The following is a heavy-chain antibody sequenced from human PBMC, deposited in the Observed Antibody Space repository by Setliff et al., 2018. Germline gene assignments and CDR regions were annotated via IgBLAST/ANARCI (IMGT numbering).Heavy chain of an antibody. V-gene: IGHV3-23*01. J-gene: IGHJ4*02. CDR2: ISAGSSRT. Sequence: GGSLRLSCGASGFLFSGSAMSWVRQAPEQGLEWVAAISAGSSRTYYAESVKGRFTISRDNAKNSLYLQMDSLRDEDTAVYYCARWRSSSPDDFWGQGTLVTVSS. CDR1: GFLFSGSA. CDR3: ARWRSSSPDDF. D-gene: IGHD6-6*01.